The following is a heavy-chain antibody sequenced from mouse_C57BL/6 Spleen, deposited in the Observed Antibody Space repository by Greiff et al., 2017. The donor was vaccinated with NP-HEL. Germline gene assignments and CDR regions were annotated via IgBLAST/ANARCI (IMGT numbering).Heavy chain of an antibody. J-gene: IGHJ4*01. Sequence: VQLMESGEGLVKPGGSLKLSCAASGFTFSSYAMSWVRQTPEKRLEWVAYISSGGDYIYYADTVKGRFTISRDNARNTLYLQMSSLKSEDTAMYYCTRDRGVYYYGSSYYYAMDYWGQGTSVTVSS. CDR2: ISSGGDYI. CDR3: TRDRGVYYYGSSYYYAMDY. D-gene: IGHD1-1*01. V-gene: IGHV5-9-1*02. CDR1: GFTFSSYA.